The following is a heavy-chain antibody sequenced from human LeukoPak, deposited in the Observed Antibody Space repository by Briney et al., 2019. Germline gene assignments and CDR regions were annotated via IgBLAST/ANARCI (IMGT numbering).Heavy chain of an antibody. V-gene: IGHV3-74*01. Sequence: GGSLRLSCAASGFSFSSFWMHRVRQGPGRGLVWVSRINSDGSSTSYADSVKGRFTISRDNAKNTLFLQMNSLRAEDTAIYYCAKEPNHSSGYWDYWGQGTLVTVSS. CDR2: INSDGSST. CDR1: GFSFSSFW. D-gene: IGHD3-22*01. CDR3: AKEPNHSSGYWDY. J-gene: IGHJ4*02.